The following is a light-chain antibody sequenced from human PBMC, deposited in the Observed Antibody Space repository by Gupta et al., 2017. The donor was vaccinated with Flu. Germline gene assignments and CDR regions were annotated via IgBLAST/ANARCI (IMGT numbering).Light chain of an antibody. J-gene: IGKJ1*01. CDR2: KTS. Sequence: DIQMTQSPSTLSASVGDRVTITCRASQTISNWLAWYQQKPGKAPNLLIYKTSTLQSGVPSRFSGSGSGTDFTLTISSLQPDDFATYYCQKYKTLGTFGQGTKVEI. V-gene: IGKV1-5*03. CDR1: QTISNW. CDR3: QKYKTLGT.